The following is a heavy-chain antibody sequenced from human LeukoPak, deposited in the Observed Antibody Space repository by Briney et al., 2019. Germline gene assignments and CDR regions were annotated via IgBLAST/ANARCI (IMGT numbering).Heavy chain of an antibody. CDR3: AKLAGEEIDY. J-gene: IGHJ4*02. Sequence: GGSLRLSFAASGFTFSSYGMHWVRQAPGKGLEWVAFIRYDGSNKYYADSVKGRFTISRDNSKNTLYLQMNSLRAEDTAVYYCAKLAGEEIDYWGQGTLVTVSS. CDR2: IRYDGSNK. D-gene: IGHD6-19*01. CDR1: GFTFSSYG. V-gene: IGHV3-30*02.